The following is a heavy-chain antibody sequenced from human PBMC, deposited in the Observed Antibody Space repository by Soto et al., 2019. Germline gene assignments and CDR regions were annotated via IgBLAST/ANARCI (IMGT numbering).Heavy chain of an antibody. CDR1: NVSIKSSY. CDR3: ARDFAGRGPFDP. J-gene: IGHJ5*02. CDR2: VYYTGTT. D-gene: IGHD1-26*01. Sequence: PSETLSLTCSVSNVSIKSSYWNWIRQSPGKGLEWIGFVYYTGTTKYNPSLKGRVTISVDTSNNGFSLKLTSVTTADTAFYFCARDFAGRGPFDPWGQGTLVTVS. V-gene: IGHV4-59*01.